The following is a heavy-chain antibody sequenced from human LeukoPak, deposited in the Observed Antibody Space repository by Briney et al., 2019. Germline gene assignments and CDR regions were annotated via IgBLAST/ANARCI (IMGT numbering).Heavy chain of an antibody. CDR3: ARENVGYSYKY. J-gene: IGHJ4*02. CDR1: GYTFTSHY. Sequence: ASVKVSCKTSGYTFTSHYIHWVRQALGQGLEWMGIINPSADRTTYAQTFQGRIAVTRDASTSTVYLEVSGLTSEDTAVYFCARENVGYSYKYWGQGTLVTVSS. CDR2: INPSADRT. D-gene: IGHD5-18*01. V-gene: IGHV1-46*01.